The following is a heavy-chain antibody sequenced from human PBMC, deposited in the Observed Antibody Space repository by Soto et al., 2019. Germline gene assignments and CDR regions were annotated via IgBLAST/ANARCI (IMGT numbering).Heavy chain of an antibody. J-gene: IGHJ4*02. Sequence: PSETLSLSCAVYGGSFSGYYWSWIRQPPGKGLEWIGEINHSGSTNYNPSLKSRVTVSEDTSKNQFSLKLNSVTAADTAVYYCARGRGMYSGSHYFDYWGQGTLVTVSS. CDR2: INHSGST. D-gene: IGHD1-26*01. CDR3: ARGRGMYSGSHYFDY. CDR1: GGSFSGYY. V-gene: IGHV4-34*01.